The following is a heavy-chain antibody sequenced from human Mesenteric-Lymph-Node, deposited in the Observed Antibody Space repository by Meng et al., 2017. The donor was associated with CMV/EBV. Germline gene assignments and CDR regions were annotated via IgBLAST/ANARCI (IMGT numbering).Heavy chain of an antibody. V-gene: IGHV4-34*01. Sequence: GSLRLSCAAYGGSFSGYYWSWIRQPPGKGLEWIGEINHSGSTNYNPSLKSRVTISVDTSKNQFSLKLSSVTAADTAVYYCARAKSRVAYCSSTSCRPGLDYWGQGTLVTVSS. CDR1: GGSFSGYY. CDR2: INHSGST. D-gene: IGHD2-2*01. J-gene: IGHJ4*02. CDR3: ARAKSRVAYCSSTSCRPGLDY.